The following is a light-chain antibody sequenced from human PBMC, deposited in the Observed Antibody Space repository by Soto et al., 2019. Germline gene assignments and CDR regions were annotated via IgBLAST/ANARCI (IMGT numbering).Light chain of an antibody. CDR2: VTS. CDR1: QTLSNR. V-gene: IGKV3-11*01. J-gene: IGKJ1*01. Sequence: EIVLTQSPATLSSFPGERVTLSCRASQTLSNRLAWYQHKPGQAPRILIYVTSNRDTGIPARFSGSGSGTDYTLPISSLEPEDSSVYYCHQRQSWPRTFGQGTKVDIK. CDR3: HQRQSWPRT.